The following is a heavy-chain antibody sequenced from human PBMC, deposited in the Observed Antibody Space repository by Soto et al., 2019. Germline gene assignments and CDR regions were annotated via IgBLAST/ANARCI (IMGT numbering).Heavy chain of an antibody. CDR2: VRFDAINK. D-gene: IGHD2-21*02. Sequence: QVQLVESGGGVVQPGGSLRLSCATSGFAFSSYGMHWVRQAPGKGLEWVAVVRFDAINKYYADSVKGRFTISRDNSKIMVYLQMNSLRPDDTAVYYCAKLPNCGGDCYFDYWGQGTLVTVSS. J-gene: IGHJ4*02. CDR3: AKLPNCGGDCYFDY. CDR1: GFAFSSYG. V-gene: IGHV3-30*02.